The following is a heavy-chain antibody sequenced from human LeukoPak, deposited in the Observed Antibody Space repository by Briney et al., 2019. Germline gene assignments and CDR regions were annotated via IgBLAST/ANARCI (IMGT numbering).Heavy chain of an antibody. CDR2: INPNSGGT. V-gene: IGHV1-2*02. Sequence: GASVKVSCKASGYTFTGYYMHWVRQAPGQGLEWMGWINPNSGGTNYAQKFQGRVTMTRDTSISTAYMELSRLRSDDTAVYYCARDTSAPLRYGLQGEYNWFDPWGQGTLVTVSS. CDR3: ARDTSAPLRYGLQGEYNWFDP. D-gene: IGHD3-16*01. J-gene: IGHJ5*02. CDR1: GYTFTGYY.